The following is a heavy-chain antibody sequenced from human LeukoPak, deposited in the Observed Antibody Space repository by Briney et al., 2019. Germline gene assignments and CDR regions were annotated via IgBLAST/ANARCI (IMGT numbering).Heavy chain of an antibody. Sequence: PGGSLRLSCAASGFTFDDYAMHWVRHAPGKGLEWVSGISWNSGSIGYADSVKGRFTISRDNAKDSLYLQMNSLRAEDTALYYCAKDRYYYGSGSPDYWGQGTLVTVSS. CDR3: AKDRYYYGSGSPDY. CDR1: GFTFDDYA. D-gene: IGHD3-10*01. J-gene: IGHJ4*02. CDR2: ISWNSGSI. V-gene: IGHV3-9*01.